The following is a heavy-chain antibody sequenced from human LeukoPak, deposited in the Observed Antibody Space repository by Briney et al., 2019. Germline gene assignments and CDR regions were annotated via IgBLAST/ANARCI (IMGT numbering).Heavy chain of an antibody. CDR1: GFTFSTSV. Sequence: GRSLRLSCAASGFTFSTSVMHWLRQAPGKGLEWVTLISFDGSNKYYADSVKGRFTISRDNSKDRLYLQMNGLRPDDTAVYYCARGIYYDILTGPPDYWGQGTLVTVSS. D-gene: IGHD3-9*01. J-gene: IGHJ4*02. V-gene: IGHV3-30*04. CDR2: ISFDGSNK. CDR3: ARGIYYDILTGPPDY.